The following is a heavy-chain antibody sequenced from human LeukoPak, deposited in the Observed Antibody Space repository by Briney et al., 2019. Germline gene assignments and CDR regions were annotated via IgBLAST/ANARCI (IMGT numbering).Heavy chain of an antibody. J-gene: IGHJ4*02. D-gene: IGHD6-13*01. CDR2: IYYSGST. V-gene: IGHV4-59*12. CDR1: GGSISSYY. Sequence: SETLSLTCTVSGGSISSYYWSWIRQPPGKGLEWIGYIYYSGSTNYNPSLKSRVTISVDTSKNQFSLKLSSVTAADTAVYYCARERIAAAGIFDYWGQGTLVTVSS. CDR3: ARERIAAAGIFDY.